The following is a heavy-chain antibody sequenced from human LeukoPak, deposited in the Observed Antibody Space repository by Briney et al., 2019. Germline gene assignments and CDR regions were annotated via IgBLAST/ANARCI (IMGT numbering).Heavy chain of an antibody. Sequence: SETLSLTCAVSGGSISSGIYSWNWIRQPPGQGLEWIGYIYHTGSTYYNPSLRSRVTISVDTSKNQFSLKLSSVTAADTAVYYCARDSDDYPYYFDFWGQGTLVTVSS. CDR3: ARDSDDYPYYFDF. CDR1: GGSISSGIYS. V-gene: IGHV4-30-2*01. CDR2: IYHTGST. J-gene: IGHJ4*02. D-gene: IGHD4-11*01.